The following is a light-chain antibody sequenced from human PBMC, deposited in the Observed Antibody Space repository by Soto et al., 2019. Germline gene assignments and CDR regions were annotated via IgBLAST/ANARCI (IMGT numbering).Light chain of an antibody. J-gene: IGKJ1*01. Sequence: AIQMTQSPSSLSASLGDRVNITCRASQGISNNLGWYQQKPGKAPNLLIYGASTLQSGVPSRFSGSGSGTDFTLTINSLQPEDFATYYCLHDYNYPRTFGQGTRVDVK. CDR2: GAS. CDR3: LHDYNYPRT. CDR1: QGISNN. V-gene: IGKV1-6*01.